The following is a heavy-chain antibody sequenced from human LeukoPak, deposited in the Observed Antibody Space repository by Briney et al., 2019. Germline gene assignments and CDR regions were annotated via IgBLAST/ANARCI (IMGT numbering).Heavy chain of an antibody. Sequence: PGGSLRLSCAASGFIFSSYAMHWVRQAPGKGLEWVAFISSDGSNKYYADSVKGRFTISRDNSKNTLYLQMNSLGDEDTAVYYCDPHDSSSHFWGQGTPVTVSS. V-gene: IGHV3-30-3*01. CDR3: DPHDSSSHF. D-gene: IGHD6-6*01. J-gene: IGHJ4*02. CDR2: ISSDGSNK. CDR1: GFIFSSYA.